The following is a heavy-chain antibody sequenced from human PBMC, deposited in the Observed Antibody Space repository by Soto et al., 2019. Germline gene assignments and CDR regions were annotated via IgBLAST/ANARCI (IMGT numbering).Heavy chain of an antibody. J-gene: IGHJ5*02. CDR1: GYTFTGYY. CDR3: ASQYSSGWYFDP. V-gene: IGHV1-2*02. D-gene: IGHD6-19*01. Sequence: GASLKVSCKPSGYTFTGYYIHWLRQAPGQGLEWMGWINPNSGGTNYAQKFQGRVTMTRDTPISTAYMELSRLRSDDTAVYYCASQYSSGWYFDPWGQGTLVTVSS. CDR2: INPNSGGT.